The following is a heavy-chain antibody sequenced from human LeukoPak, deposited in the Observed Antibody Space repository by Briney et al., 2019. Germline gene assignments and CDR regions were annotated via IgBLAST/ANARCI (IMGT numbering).Heavy chain of an antibody. Sequence: SETLSLTCAVYGGSFSDYYWNWIRQPPGKGLEWIGEINHSGSTNYNPSLKTRVTISVDTSKNQFSLKLNSVTAADTAVYFCAKAPTALVRGGYYFDSWGQGTLVTVSS. D-gene: IGHD6-6*01. CDR1: GGSFSDYY. J-gene: IGHJ4*02. CDR3: AKAPTALVRGGYYFDS. CDR2: INHSGST. V-gene: IGHV4-34*01.